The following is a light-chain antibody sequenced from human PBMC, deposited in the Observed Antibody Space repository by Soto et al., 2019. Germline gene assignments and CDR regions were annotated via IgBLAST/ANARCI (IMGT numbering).Light chain of an antibody. CDR1: QSISSSF. CDR3: QQRSNWPPIT. J-gene: IGKJ5*01. Sequence: EIVLTQSPGILSLSPGERASLSCGASQSISSSFLAWYQQKPGQAPRLVIYDASNRATGIPDRFSGSGSGTDFTLTISSLEPEDFAVYYCQQRSNWPPITVGQGTRLEIK. CDR2: DAS. V-gene: IGKV3D-20*02.